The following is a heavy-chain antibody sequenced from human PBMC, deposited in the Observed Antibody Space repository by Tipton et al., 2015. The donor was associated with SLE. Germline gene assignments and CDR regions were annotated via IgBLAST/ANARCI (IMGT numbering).Heavy chain of an antibody. CDR2: IRSKAYGGTT. CDR1: GFTFGDYA. Sequence: SLRLSCTASGFTFGDYAMSWFRQAPGKGLEWLGFIRSKAYGGTTEYAASVKGRFTISRDDSKSIAYLQMNSLKTEDTAVYYCTRDPSYYDFWSGPYYFDYWGRGTLVTVSS. D-gene: IGHD3-3*01. J-gene: IGHJ4*02. CDR3: TRDPSYYDFWSGPYYFDY. V-gene: IGHV3-49*03.